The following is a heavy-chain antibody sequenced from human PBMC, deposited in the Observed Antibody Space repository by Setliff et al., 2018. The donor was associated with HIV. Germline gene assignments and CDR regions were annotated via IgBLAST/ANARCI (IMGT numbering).Heavy chain of an antibody. CDR2: IFTSGST. V-gene: IGHV4-61*09. D-gene: IGHD5-18*01. J-gene: IGHJ4*02. CDR1: GDSINSGSYY. Sequence: SETLSLTCTVSGDSINSGSYYWSWIRQPAGEGLEWIGHIFTSGSTSYNPSLKSRVTISVDTSKNQFSLKLSSVTAADTAAYYCARVPRQLLKGAAAYFDYWGQGTLVTVSS. CDR3: ARVPRQLLKGAAAYFDY.